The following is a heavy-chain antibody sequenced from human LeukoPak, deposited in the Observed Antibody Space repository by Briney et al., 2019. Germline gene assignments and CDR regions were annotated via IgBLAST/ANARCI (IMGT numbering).Heavy chain of an antibody. CDR1: GYTFTSYD. J-gene: IGHJ6*03. CDR3: ARVEVATFLSYYYYYYMDV. Sequence: GASVKVSCKASGYTFTSYDINWVRQATGQGLEWMGWMNPNSGNTGYAQKFQGRVTMTRNTSISTAYMELSSLRSEDTAVYYCARVEVATFLSYYYYYYMDVWGKGTTVTISS. V-gene: IGHV1-8*01. D-gene: IGHD5-24*01. CDR2: MNPNSGNT.